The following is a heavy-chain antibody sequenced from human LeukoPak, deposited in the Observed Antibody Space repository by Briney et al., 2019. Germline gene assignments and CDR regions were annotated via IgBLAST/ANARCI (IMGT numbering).Heavy chain of an antibody. Sequence: GGSLRLSCAASGFTFNSNWVSCVRQAPGKRLQWVAYINQDGTEKHYVDSVRGRFSISRDNAKNSLYLQMNSLRAEDTAVYYCASNWNYIRGYGMDVWGQGTTVTVSS. CDR2: INQDGTEK. CDR3: ASNWNYIRGYGMDV. CDR1: GFTFNSNW. D-gene: IGHD1-20*01. J-gene: IGHJ6*02. V-gene: IGHV3-7*01.